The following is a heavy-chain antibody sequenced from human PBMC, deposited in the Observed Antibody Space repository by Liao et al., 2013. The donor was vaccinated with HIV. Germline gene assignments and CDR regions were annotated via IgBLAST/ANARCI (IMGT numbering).Heavy chain of an antibody. V-gene: IGHV4-59*12. CDR1: GGSISSYY. J-gene: IGHJ4*02. CDR2: IYYSGST. CDR3: ASTPYSSTWIRYYFDY. D-gene: IGHD6-13*01. Sequence: QVQLQESGPGLVKPSETLSLTCTVSGGSISSYYWSWIRQPPGKGLEWIGYIYYSGSTTYNPSLKSRVTISVDTSKNQFSLKLSSVTAADTAIYYCASTPYSSTWIRYYFDYWGQGTLVTVSS.